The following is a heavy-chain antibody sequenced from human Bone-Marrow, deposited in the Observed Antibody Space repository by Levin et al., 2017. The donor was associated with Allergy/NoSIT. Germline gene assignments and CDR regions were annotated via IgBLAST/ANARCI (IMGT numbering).Heavy chain of an antibody. V-gene: IGHV6-1*01. CDR2: TFYRSKWYR. D-gene: IGHD7-27*01. CDR3: VRGSYWGSDCLDT. CDR1: GDPISSDTTA. J-gene: IGHJ3*02. Sequence: PSQTLSLTCVISGDPISSDTTAWNWIRQSPSRGLEWLGRTFYRSKWYRDYAVFVRSRINIQPDTSKNQFSLQLNSVNTEDTAVYFCVRGSYWGSDCLDTWGLGTMVRVSS.